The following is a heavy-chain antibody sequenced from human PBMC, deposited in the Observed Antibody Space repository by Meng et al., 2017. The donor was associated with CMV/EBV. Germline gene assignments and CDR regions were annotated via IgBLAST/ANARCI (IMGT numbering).Heavy chain of an antibody. D-gene: IGHD3-22*01. J-gene: IGHJ4*02. CDR3: ARDYYDSSGYYDY. Sequence: GESLKISCAASGLTFSSYSMNWVRQAPGKGLEWVSYISSSSSTIYYADSVKGRFTISRDNAKNSLYLQMNSLGAEDTAVYYCARDYYDSSGYYDYWGQGTLVTVSS. V-gene: IGHV3-48*04. CDR2: ISSSSSTI. CDR1: GLTFSSYS.